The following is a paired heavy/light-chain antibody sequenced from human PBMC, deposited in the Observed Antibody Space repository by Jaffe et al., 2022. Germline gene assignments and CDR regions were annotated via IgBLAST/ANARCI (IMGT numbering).Light chain of an antibody. J-gene: IGKJ2*01. CDR2: ASS. CDR3: LQHQSSPYT. CDR1: QGISTF. Sequence: DIQMTQSPSAMSASVGDRVTFTCRASQGISTFLVWFQQKPGKVPKRLIYASSRLLSGVPSRFSGSGSGTEFTLTISSLQPEDIATYYCLQHQSSPYTLGQGTKLEIK. V-gene: IGKV1-17*03.
Heavy chain of an antibody. V-gene: IGHV3-15*01. CDR2: IKSKGDGATT. CDR1: GFTFSDVW. Sequence: EVHLVESGGDLVKPGGSLRLSCAASGFTFSDVWMSWFRQAPGKGLEWVGRIKSKGDGATTAYGAPVKDRFTVSRDDSENTVFLQMNSLKTEDTAVYYCTTDEGDSIRAYNFDYWGQGTLVTVSS. D-gene: IGHD3-22*01. CDR3: TTDEGDSIRAYNFDY. J-gene: IGHJ4*02.